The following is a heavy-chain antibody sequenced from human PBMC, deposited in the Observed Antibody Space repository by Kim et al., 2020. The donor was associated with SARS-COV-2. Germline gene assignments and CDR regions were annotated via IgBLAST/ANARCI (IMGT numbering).Heavy chain of an antibody. CDR2: TGNP. CDR3: AMSGGIDI. D-gene: IGHD3-10*02. V-gene: IGHV7-4-1*02. Sequence: TGNPTYAQGFTGRFVFSLDTSVSTAYLQISSLKAEDTAVYYCAMSGGIDIWGQGTMVTVSS. J-gene: IGHJ3*02.